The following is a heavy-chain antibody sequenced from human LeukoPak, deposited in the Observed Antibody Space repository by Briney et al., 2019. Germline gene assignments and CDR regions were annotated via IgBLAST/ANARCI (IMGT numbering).Heavy chain of an antibody. D-gene: IGHD2-15*01. CDR3: AREVVAHAFDI. CDR2: IYTSGST. J-gene: IGHJ3*02. V-gene: IGHV4-4*07. Sequence: SETLSLTCTVSGASITNDFWSWIRQPAGKGLEWIGRIYTSGSTNYNPPLKSRVTISVDTSKNQFSLKLSSVTAADTAVYHCAREVVAHAFDIWGQGTMVTVSS. CDR1: GASITNDF.